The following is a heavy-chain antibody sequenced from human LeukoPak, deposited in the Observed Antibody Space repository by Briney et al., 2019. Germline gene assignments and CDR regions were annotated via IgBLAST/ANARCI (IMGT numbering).Heavy chain of an antibody. Sequence: SGPTLVNPTQTLTLTCTFSGFSLSTHGMCVSWIRQPPGKAVEWVALIDWDDDKYFRTSLETRLTISKDTSKNQVVLTMTNMDPVDTATYYCARGRGYFYDSSGYYTFDYWGQGTLVTVSS. CDR2: IDWDDDK. CDR3: ARGRGYFYDSSGYYTFDY. J-gene: IGHJ4*02. V-gene: IGHV2-70*01. D-gene: IGHD3-22*01. CDR1: GFSLSTHGMC.